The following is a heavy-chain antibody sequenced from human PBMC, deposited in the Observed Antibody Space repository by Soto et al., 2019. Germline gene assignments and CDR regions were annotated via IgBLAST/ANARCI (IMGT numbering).Heavy chain of an antibody. CDR3: TKDLSRHYDFWNGYYADN. V-gene: IGHV3-23*01. CDR2: IRGGAGKT. D-gene: IGHD3-3*01. CDR1: GFNFNNFA. J-gene: IGHJ4*02. Sequence: EVQLLESGGGLVQPGGSLRLSCAASGFNFNNFAMSWVRQAPGKGLEWVSVIRGGAGKTSYADSVKGRFTISRDNSNNTLYLQMKNLRAEDTAVYYCTKDLSRHYDFWNGYYADNWGQGTLVTVSS.